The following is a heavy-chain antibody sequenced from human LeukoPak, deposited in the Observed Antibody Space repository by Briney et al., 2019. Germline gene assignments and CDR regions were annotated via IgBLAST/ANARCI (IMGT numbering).Heavy chain of an antibody. CDR2: IYTSGST. J-gene: IGHJ6*02. CDR1: GGSISSYY. Sequence: SSETLSLTCTVSGGSISSYYWSWIRQPAGKGLEWIGRIYTSGSTNYNPSLKSRVTMSVDTSKNQFSLKLSSVTAADTAVYYCARETISSGPAYYYYYGMDVWGQGTTVTVSS. V-gene: IGHV4-4*07. CDR3: ARETISSGPAYYYYYGMDV. D-gene: IGHD6-19*01.